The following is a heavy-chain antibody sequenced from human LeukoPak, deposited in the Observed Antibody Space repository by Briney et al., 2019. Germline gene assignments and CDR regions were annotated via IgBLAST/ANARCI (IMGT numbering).Heavy chain of an antibody. D-gene: IGHD2-21*01. CDR3: ARRDPYSACDY. J-gene: IGHJ4*02. V-gene: IGHV4-59*01. Sequence: KPSETLSLTCTVSGGSISSYYRSWIRQPPGKGLEWVGYIYYSGSTNYNPSLKSRVTISVDTSKNQFSLKLSSVTAADTAVYYCARRDPYSACDYWGQRTLDSVSS. CDR1: GGSISSYY. CDR2: IYYSGST.